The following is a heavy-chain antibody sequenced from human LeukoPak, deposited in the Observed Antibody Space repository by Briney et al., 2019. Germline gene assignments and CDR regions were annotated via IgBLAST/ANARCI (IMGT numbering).Heavy chain of an antibody. CDR2: ISGSGGST. V-gene: IGHV3-23*01. CDR1: GFTFSSYA. J-gene: IGHJ4*02. Sequence: TGGSLRLSCAASGFTFSSYAMSWVRQAPGKGLEWVSAISGSGGSTYYADSVKGRFTISRDNSKNTLYLQMNSLRVEDTAVYYCAKVGIGYCSGGSCYFFDYWGQGTLVTVSS. D-gene: IGHD2-15*01. CDR3: AKVGIGYCSGGSCYFFDY.